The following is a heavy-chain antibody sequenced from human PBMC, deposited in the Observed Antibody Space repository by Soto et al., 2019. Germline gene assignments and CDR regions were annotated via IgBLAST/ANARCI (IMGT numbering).Heavy chain of an antibody. Sequence: PSETLSLTCTVSGGSISSGGYYWSWIRQHPGKGLEWIGYIYYSGSTYYNPSLKSRVTISVDTSKNQFSLKLSSVTAADTAVYYCAREVVTGTKEGGSSGWYTWSDPWGKGTRATVSS. D-gene: IGHD6-19*01. J-gene: IGHJ5*02. CDR2: IYYSGST. V-gene: IGHV4-31*03. CDR1: GGSISSGGYY. CDR3: AREVVTGTKEGGSSGWYTWSDP.